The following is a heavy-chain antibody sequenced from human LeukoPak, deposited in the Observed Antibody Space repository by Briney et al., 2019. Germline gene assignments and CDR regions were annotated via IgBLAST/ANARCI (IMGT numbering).Heavy chain of an antibody. D-gene: IGHD2-8*01. V-gene: IGHV3-21*01. CDR3: AREGGSTKYHFDY. Sequence: GGSLRLSCAASGFTFNSYSMNWVRQAPGKGLEWVSSISSSSSYIYYADSVKGRFTISRDNAKNSLYLQMNSLRAEDTAVYYCAREGGSTKYHFDYWGQGTLVTVSS. CDR1: GFTFNSYS. J-gene: IGHJ4*02. CDR2: ISSSSSYI.